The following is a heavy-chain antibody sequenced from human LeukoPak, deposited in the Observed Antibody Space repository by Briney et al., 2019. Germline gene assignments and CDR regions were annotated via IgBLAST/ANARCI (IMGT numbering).Heavy chain of an antibody. CDR2: ISSSSSYI. CDR1: GFTFSSYS. D-gene: IGHD6-19*01. J-gene: IGHJ4*02. Sequence: GGSLRLSCAASGFTFSSYSMNWVRKAPGKGLEWVSSISSSSSYIYYADSVKGRFTISRDNSKNTLYLQMNSLRAEDTAVYYCARSLAGTGGYFDYWGQGTLVTVSS. CDR3: ARSLAGTGGYFDY. V-gene: IGHV3-21*01.